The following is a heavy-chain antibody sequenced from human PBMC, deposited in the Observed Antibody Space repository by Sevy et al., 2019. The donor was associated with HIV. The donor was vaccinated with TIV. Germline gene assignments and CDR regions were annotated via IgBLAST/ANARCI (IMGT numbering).Heavy chain of an antibody. CDR3: AHSPTTTGAFDI. D-gene: IGHD1-26*01. J-gene: IGHJ3*02. Sequence: SGPTLVNPTQTLTLTCTFSGLSLSTSGVGVAWIRQPPGKALEWLGLIYWDYDRRYSPALKSRVTITKDTSKNQVVLTMTNMDPVETATYYCAHSPTTTGAFDIWGQGTMVTVSS. V-gene: IGHV2-5*02. CDR1: GLSLSTSGVG. CDR2: IYWDYDR.